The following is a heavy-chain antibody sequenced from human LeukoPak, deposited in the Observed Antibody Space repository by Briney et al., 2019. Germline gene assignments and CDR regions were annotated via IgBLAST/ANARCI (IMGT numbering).Heavy chain of an antibody. CDR2: IYSGGST. CDR3: ARMDYDSSGYYYGYFDY. V-gene: IGHV3-53*01. CDR1: GFTVSSNY. D-gene: IGHD3-22*01. J-gene: IGHJ4*02. Sequence: GGSLRLSCAASGFTVSSNYMCWVRQAPGKGLEWVSVIYSGGSTYYADSVKGRFTISRDNSKNTLYLQMNSLRAEDTAVYYCARMDYDSSGYYYGYFDYWGQGTLVTVSS.